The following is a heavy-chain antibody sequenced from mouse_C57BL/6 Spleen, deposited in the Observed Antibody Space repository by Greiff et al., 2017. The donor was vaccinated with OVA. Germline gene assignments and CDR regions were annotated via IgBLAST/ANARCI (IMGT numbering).Heavy chain of an antibody. Sequence: VKLVESGAELVKPGASVKLSCKASGYTFTEYTIHWVKQRSGQGLEWIGWFYPGSGSIKYNEKFKDKATLTADKSSSTVYMELSRLTSEDSAVYFCARHEDITTVVARGFAYWGQGTLVTVSA. D-gene: IGHD1-1*01. CDR1: GYTFTEYT. CDR3: ARHEDITTVVARGFAY. J-gene: IGHJ3*01. V-gene: IGHV1-62-2*01. CDR2: FYPGSGSI.